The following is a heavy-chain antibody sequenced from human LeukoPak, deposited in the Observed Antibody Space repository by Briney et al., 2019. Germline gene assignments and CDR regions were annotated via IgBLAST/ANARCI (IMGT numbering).Heavy chain of an antibody. J-gene: IGHJ3*02. D-gene: IGHD2/OR15-2a*01. CDR2: INPSGGST. CDR3: ARDFENAVII. V-gene: IGHV1-46*01. CDR1: GYTFTSYY. Sequence: ASVKVSCKASGYTFTSYYMHWVRQAPGQGLEWMGIINPSGGSTSYAQKFQGRVTMTRDMSTSTVYMELSSLTSEDTAVYYCARDFENAVIIWGQGTMVTVSS.